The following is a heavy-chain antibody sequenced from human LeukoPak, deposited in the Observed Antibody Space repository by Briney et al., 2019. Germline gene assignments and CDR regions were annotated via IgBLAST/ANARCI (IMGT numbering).Heavy chain of an antibody. CDR2: ISYDGSNK. CDR1: GFTFSSYA. V-gene: IGHV3-30-3*01. Sequence: GGSLRLSCAASGFTFSSYAMHWVRQAPGKGLEWVAVISYDGSNKYYADSVKGRFTISRDNSKNTLYLQMNSLRAEDTAVYYCASSEDGYRSHYFDYWGQGTLVTVSS. J-gene: IGHJ4*02. D-gene: IGHD5-24*01. CDR3: ASSEDGYRSHYFDY.